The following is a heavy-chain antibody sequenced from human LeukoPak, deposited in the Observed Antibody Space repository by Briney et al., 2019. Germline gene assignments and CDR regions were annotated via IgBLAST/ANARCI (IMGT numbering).Heavy chain of an antibody. CDR3: ARRKKQWPYNWFDP. Sequence: SETLSLTCAVYGGSFSGYYWSWIRQPPGKGLEWIGEINHSGSTNYNPSLKSRVTISVDTSKNQFSLKLSSVTAADTAVYYCARRKKQWPYNWFDPWGQGTLVTVS. D-gene: IGHD6-19*01. CDR2: INHSGST. CDR1: GGSFSGYY. J-gene: IGHJ5*02. V-gene: IGHV4-34*01.